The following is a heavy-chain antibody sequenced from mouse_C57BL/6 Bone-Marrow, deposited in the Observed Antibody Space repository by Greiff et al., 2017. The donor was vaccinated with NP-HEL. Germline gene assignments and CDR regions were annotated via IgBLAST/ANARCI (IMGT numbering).Heavy chain of an antibody. CDR2: IDPSDSET. D-gene: IGHD1-1*01. Sequence: QVQLQQPGAELVRPGSSVKLSCKASGYTFTSYWMHWVKQRPIQGLEWIGNIDPSDSETHYNQKFKDKATLTVDKSSSTAYMQRSSLTSEDSAVYYCARGGTTVVARYFDVWGTGTTVTVSS. V-gene: IGHV1-52*01. CDR3: ARGGTTVVARYFDV. J-gene: IGHJ1*03. CDR1: GYTFTSYW.